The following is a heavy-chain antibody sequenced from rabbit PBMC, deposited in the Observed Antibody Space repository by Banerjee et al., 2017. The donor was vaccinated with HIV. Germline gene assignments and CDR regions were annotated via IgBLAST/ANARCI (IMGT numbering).Heavy chain of an antibody. CDR1: GIDFSRCG. CDR3: ARDLAGVIGWNFSL. J-gene: IGHJ4*01. Sequence: QEQLEESGGDLVKPEGSLTLSCKASGIDFSRCGISWVRQAPGKGLEWIACIYPDDDSTDYASWVSGRFTISKTSSTTVTLQMTSLTAADTATYFCARDLAGVIGWNFSLWGPGTLVTVS. CDR2: IYPDDDST. V-gene: IGHV1S45*01. D-gene: IGHD4-1*01.